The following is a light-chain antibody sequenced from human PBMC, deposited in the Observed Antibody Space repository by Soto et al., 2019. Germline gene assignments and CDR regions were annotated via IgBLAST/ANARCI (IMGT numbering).Light chain of an antibody. CDR1: SSDVGGYNY. Sequence: QSALTQPASVSGSPGQSITISCTGTSSDVGGYNYVCWFQQYPGKAPRLMIYEVSNRPSGVSNRFSGSKSGNTASLTISGLQAEDEADYYCSSYTSGRTLIFGGGTKLTV. CDR2: EVS. CDR3: SSYTSGRTLI. V-gene: IGLV2-14*01. J-gene: IGLJ2*01.